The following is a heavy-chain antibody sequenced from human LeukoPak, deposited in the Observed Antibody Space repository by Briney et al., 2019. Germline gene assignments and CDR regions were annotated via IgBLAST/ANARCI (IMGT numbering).Heavy chain of an antibody. D-gene: IGHD3-10*01. CDR1: GGSISSYY. J-gene: IGHJ3*02. CDR3: ARGGYGSGSYVIGAFDI. CDR2: IYYSGST. V-gene: IGHV4-59*08. Sequence: SETLSLTCTVSGGSISSYYWSWIRQPPGKGLEWIGYIYYSGSTNYNPSLKSRVTISVDTSKNQFSLKLSSVTAADTAVYYCARGGYGSGSYVIGAFDIWGQGTMVTVSS.